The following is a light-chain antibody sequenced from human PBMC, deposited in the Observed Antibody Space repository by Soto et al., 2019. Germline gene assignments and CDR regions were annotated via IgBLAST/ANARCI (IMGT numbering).Light chain of an antibody. CDR3: QQYQSYSRT. CDR1: QSISSW. V-gene: IGKV1-5*01. Sequence: DIQMTQSPSTLSASVGDRVPITCRASQSISSWLAWYQQKPGKAPKLLIYDASSLESGVPSRFSGSGSGTEFTLTISSLKPDDFATYYCQQYQSYSRTFGQGTKVDIK. CDR2: DAS. J-gene: IGKJ1*01.